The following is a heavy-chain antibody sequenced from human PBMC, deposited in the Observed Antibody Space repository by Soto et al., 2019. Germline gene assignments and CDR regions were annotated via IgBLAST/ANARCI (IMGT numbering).Heavy chain of an antibody. CDR1: GGSVSIGDYL. Sequence: SETLSLTCTVFGGSVSIGDYLWSWIRQRPGKGLEWIGYIHDSGNTYYNPSLKSRVTISLDTSKNQFSLKVTSMTAADTAVDFCAWASGGDSVDYASLFDRWGQGNLVTVSS. CDR2: IHDSGNT. V-gene: IGHV4-30-4*01. CDR3: AWASGGDSVDYASLFDR. D-gene: IGHD4-17*01. J-gene: IGHJ5*02.